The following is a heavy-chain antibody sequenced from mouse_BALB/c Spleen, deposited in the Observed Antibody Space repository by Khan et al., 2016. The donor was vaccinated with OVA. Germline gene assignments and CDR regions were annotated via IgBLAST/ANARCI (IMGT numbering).Heavy chain of an antibody. CDR1: GYSITSGYA. D-gene: IGHD1-1*01. V-gene: IGHV3-2*02. J-gene: IGHJ4*01. CDR3: ARKNYYGYAMDY. Sequence: EVQLQESGPGLVKPSQSLSLTCTVTGYSITSGYARNWIRQFPGNKLGWMGYISYSGSTSYNPSLRSRISITRDTSKNQFFLQLNSVTTEDTATDYCARKNYYGYAMDYWGQGTSVTVSS. CDR2: ISYSGST.